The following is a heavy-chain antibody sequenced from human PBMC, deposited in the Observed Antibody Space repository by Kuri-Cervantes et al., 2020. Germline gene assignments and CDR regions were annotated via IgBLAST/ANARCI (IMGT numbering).Heavy chain of an antibody. CDR1: GFTFSSYW. CDR3: ARVKQWLPDY. Sequence: GGSLRLSCAASGFTFSSYWMHWVRQAPGKGLVWVSRINSDGRSTSYADSVKGRFTISRDNAKNTVYLHMESLRAEDTAVYYCARVKQWLPDYWGQGTLVTVSS. J-gene: IGHJ4*02. V-gene: IGHV3-74*01. CDR2: INSDGRST. D-gene: IGHD6-19*01.